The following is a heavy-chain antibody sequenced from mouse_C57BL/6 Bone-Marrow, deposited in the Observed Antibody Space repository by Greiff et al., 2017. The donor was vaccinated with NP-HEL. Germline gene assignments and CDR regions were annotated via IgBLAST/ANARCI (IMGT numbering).Heavy chain of an antibody. D-gene: IGHD1-1*01. J-gene: IGHJ2*01. CDR1: GFSLTSYG. CDR3: AKGGYGSSYYFDY. CDR2: IWRGGST. V-gene: IGHV2-5*01. Sequence: VKLVESGPGLVQPSQSLSITCTVSGFSLTSYGVHWVRQSPGKGLEWLGVIWRGGSTDYTAAFMSRLSITKDNSKSQVFFKMNSLQADDTAIYYCAKGGYGSSYYFDYWGQGTTLTVSS.